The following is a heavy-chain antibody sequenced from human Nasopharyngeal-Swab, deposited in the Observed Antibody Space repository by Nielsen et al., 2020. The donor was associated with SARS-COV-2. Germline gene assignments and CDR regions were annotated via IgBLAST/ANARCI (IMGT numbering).Heavy chain of an antibody. J-gene: IGHJ4*02. V-gene: IGHV3-23*01. CDR2: IDSLHNT. D-gene: IGHD3-9*01. CDR3: VKDYLREGYF. Sequence: GESLKISCAASGFTFRSYAMTWVRQAPGKGLGWVSAIDSLHNTYYADSVKGRFTLSRDNSKNTLYLQMNSLRAEDTAVYYCVKDYLREGYFGGQGTLVTVSS. CDR1: GFTFRSYA.